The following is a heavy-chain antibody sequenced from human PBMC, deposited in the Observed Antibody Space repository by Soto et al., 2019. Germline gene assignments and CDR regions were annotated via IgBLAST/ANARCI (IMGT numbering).Heavy chain of an antibody. Sequence: GGSLRLSCAASVFIFSDFYMSWIRHAPGNGLEWLSYTGFGVNTIYYADSVKARFTVSRHNAKNSLYLQMNSLRVEDTAVYYCARDSFHYYHNSTGYGEDFDPWGQGTVVTVSS. J-gene: IGHJ5*02. CDR1: VFIFSDFY. D-gene: IGHD3-22*01. CDR2: TGFGVNTI. CDR3: ARDSFHYYHNSTGYGEDFDP. V-gene: IGHV3-11*01.